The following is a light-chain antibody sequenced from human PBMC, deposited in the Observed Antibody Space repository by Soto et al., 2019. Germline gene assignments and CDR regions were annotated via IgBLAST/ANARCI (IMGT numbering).Light chain of an antibody. CDR1: QTISSW. CDR3: QQYDTYPWT. V-gene: IGKV1-5*03. CDR2: KAS. Sequence: DIQMTQSPSTLSGSVGDRVTITCRASQTISSWLAWYQQKPGKAPKLLIYKASTLESGVPSRFSGSGSGTEFTLTISSLQPDDFASFYCQQYDTYPWTFGPGTKVDIK. J-gene: IGKJ1*01.